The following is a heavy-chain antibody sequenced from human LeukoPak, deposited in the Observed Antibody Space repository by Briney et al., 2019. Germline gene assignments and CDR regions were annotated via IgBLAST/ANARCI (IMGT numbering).Heavy chain of an antibody. CDR3: ARGSGGLDI. CDR1: GFTFSNYW. Sequence: GGSLRLSCVASGFTFSNYWMHWVRQTPGKGLVWVSRINSDESSTGYADSVKGRFTISRDNAENTLYLQVNSLRAEDTAVYYCARGSGGLDIWGQGTMVTVSS. D-gene: IGHD2-8*02. CDR2: INSDESST. J-gene: IGHJ3*02. V-gene: IGHV3-74*01.